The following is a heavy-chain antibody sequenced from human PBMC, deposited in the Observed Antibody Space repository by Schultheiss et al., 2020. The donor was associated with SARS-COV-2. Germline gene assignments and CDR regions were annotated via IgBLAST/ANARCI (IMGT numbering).Heavy chain of an antibody. Sequence: ASVKVSCKASGYTFTSYYMHWVRQAPGQGLEWMGWINPNSGGTNYAQKFQGWVTMTTDTSTSTAYMELRSLRSDDTAVYYCARERRNYDFAPDYWGQGTLVTVSS. D-gene: IGHD3-3*01. CDR3: ARERRNYDFAPDY. CDR1: GYTFTSYY. V-gene: IGHV1-2*04. CDR2: INPNSGGT. J-gene: IGHJ4*02.